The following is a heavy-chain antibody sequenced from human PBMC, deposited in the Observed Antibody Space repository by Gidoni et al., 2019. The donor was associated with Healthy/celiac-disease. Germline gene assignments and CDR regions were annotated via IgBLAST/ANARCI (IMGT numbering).Heavy chain of an antibody. CDR2: ISYDGSNK. CDR3: AKDLSGDILTGYLFGMDV. V-gene: IGHV3-30*18. CDR1: GFTFSSYG. D-gene: IGHD3-9*01. Sequence: QVQLVESGGGVVQPGRSLRLSCAASGFTFSSYGMHWVRQAPGKGLEWVAVISYDGSNKYYADSVKGRFTISRDNSKNTLYLQMNSLRAEDTAVYYCAKDLSGDILTGYLFGMDVWGQGTTVTVSS. J-gene: IGHJ6*02.